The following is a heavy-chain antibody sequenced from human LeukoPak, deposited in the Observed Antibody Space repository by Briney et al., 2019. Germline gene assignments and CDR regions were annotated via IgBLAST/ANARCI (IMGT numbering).Heavy chain of an antibody. CDR2: ISAYNGNT. V-gene: IGHV1-18*01. CDR1: GYTFTSYG. D-gene: IGHD6-19*01. Sequence: ASVKVSCKASGYTFTSYGISWVRQAPGQGLEWMGWISAYNGNTNYAQKLQGRVTMTTDTSTSTAYMELRSLRSDDTAVYYCARLGVAGNQFTKDYGKDVWGQGTTVTVSS. CDR3: ARLGVAGNQFTKDYGKDV. J-gene: IGHJ6*02.